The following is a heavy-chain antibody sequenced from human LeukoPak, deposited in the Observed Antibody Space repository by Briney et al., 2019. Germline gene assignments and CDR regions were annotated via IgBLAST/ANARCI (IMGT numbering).Heavy chain of an antibody. CDR2: IKQDGSEK. Sequence: GGSLRLSYAASGFTFSSYWMSWVRQAPGKGLEWVANIKQDGSEKYYVDSVKGRFTISRDNAKNSLYLQMNSLRAEDTAVYYCARDVDFWSGYYSDYWGQGTLVTVSS. CDR1: GFTFSSYW. D-gene: IGHD3-3*01. V-gene: IGHV3-7*01. J-gene: IGHJ4*02. CDR3: ARDVDFWSGYYSDY.